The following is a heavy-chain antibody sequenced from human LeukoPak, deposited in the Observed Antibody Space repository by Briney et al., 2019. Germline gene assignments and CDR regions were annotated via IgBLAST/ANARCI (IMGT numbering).Heavy chain of an antibody. D-gene: IGHD3-3*01. V-gene: IGHV4-30-4*08. CDR1: GGSISSGDYY. J-gene: IGHJ4*02. CDR2: IYYSGST. CDR3: ARGDQLHFLEWFLDY. Sequence: SQTLSLTCTVSGGSISSGDYYWSWIRQPPGKGLEWIGYIYYSGSTYYNPSLKSRVTISVDTSKNQFSLKLSSVTAADTAVYYCARGDQLHFLEWFLDYWGQGTLVTVSS.